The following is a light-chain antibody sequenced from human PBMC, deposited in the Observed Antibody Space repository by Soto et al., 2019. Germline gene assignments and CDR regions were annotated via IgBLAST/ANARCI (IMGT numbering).Light chain of an antibody. CDR3: HQYGSSPWT. CDR1: QSVSGSY. Sequence: EIVLTQSPGTLSLSPGERATLSCRASQSVSGSYLAWYQQKPGQAPRLLIYGASSRATGIPDRVSGSGSGTDFTLTISRLEPEDFAVYYCHQYGSSPWTFGQGTKVEGK. CDR2: GAS. V-gene: IGKV3-20*01. J-gene: IGKJ1*01.